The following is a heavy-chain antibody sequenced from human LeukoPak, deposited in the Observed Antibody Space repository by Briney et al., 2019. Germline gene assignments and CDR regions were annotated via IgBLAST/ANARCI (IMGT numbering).Heavy chain of an antibody. D-gene: IGHD3-22*01. CDR2: ISAYNGNT. CDR1: GYTFTSYG. V-gene: IGHV1-18*01. J-gene: IGHJ4*02. CDR3: ARGAYYYDSSGYYQVLKDIDY. Sequence: ASVKVSCKASGYTFTSYGISWVRQAPGQELEWMGWISAYNGNTNYAQKLQGRVTMTTDTSTSTAYMELRSLRSDDTAVYYCARGAYYYDSSGYYQVLKDIDYWGQGTLVTVSS.